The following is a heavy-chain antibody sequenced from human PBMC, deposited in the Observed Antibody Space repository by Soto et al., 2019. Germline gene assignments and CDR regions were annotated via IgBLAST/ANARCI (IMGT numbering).Heavy chain of an antibody. J-gene: IGHJ6*02. CDR3: AKDRGIAVAGNNYYSYGMDV. V-gene: IGHV3-30*18. CDR2: ISYDGSNK. Sequence: QVQLVESGGGVVQPGRSLRLSCAASGFTFSSYGMHWVRQAPGKGLEWVAVISYDGSNKYYTDSVKGRFTISRDNSKNTLYLQMNSLSAEDTAVYYCAKDRGIAVAGNNYYSYGMDVWGQGTTVTVSS. D-gene: IGHD6-19*01. CDR1: GFTFSSYG.